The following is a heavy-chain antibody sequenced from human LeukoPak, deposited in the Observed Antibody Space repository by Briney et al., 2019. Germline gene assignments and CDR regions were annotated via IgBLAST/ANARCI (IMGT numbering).Heavy chain of an antibody. J-gene: IGHJ5*02. CDR1: GYTFTSYA. CDR2: INPNSGGT. V-gene: IGHV1-2*02. D-gene: IGHD2-2*01. CDR3: AREAPQCSSSSCSPGA. Sequence: ASVKVSCKASGYTFTSYAMNWVRQAPGQGLEWMGWINPNSGGTNYAQKFQGRITMTRDTSISTAYMELSRLRSDDTAVYYCAREAPQCSSSSCSPGAWGQGTLVTVSS.